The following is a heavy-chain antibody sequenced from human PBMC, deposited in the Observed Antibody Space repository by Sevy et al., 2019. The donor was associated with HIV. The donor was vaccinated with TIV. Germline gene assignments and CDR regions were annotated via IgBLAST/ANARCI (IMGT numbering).Heavy chain of an antibody. D-gene: IGHD4-17*01. V-gene: IGHV1-69*13. CDR1: GGTFRSYA. Sequence: ASVKVSCRASGGTFRSYAISWGRQAPGQGLEWMGGINPIFGTANYAQKFQGRVTLTADESTSTAYMELSSLRSEDTAVYYCARERHMTTMNWFDPWGQGTLVTVSS. J-gene: IGHJ5*02. CDR3: ARERHMTTMNWFDP. CDR2: INPIFGTA.